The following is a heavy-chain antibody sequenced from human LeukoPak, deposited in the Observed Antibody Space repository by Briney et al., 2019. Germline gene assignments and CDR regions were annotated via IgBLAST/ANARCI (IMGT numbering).Heavy chain of an antibody. CDR1: GFTFSSYW. D-gene: IGHD3-10*02. CDR2: INSDGSNT. J-gene: IGHJ6*04. V-gene: IGHV3-74*01. CDR3: AELDITMIGGV. Sequence: GGSLRRFCAASGFTFSSYWMHWVRQAPGKGRVWVSRINSDGSNTSYADSVKGRFTISRDNAKNTLYLQMNGLRAEATAVYYCAELDITMIGGVWGKGTTVTISS.